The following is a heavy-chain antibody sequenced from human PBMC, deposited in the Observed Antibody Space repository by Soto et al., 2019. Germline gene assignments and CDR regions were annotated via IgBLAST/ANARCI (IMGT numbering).Heavy chain of an antibody. CDR1: GGSISSYH. J-gene: IGHJ6*03. CDR2: IYYSGST. CDR3: ARRAAAEWMNYYYMDV. D-gene: IGHD6-13*01. V-gene: IGHV4-59*01. Sequence: PSETLSLTCTVSGGSISSYHWSWIRQPPGKGLEWIGYIYYSGSTNYNPSLKSRVTISVDTSKNQFSLKLSSVTAADTAVYYCARRAAAEWMNYYYMDVWGKGTTVTVSS.